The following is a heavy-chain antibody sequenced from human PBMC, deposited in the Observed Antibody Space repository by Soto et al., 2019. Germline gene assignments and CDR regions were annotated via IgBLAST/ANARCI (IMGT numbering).Heavy chain of an antibody. Sequence: GESLKISCTGVGYSFTSYWIGWVRQMPGKGLEWMGIIYPGDSDTRYSPSFQGQVTISADKSITTAYLQWSSLKASDTAMYYCARGYCTATICDPWFDPWGQGTLVTVSS. D-gene: IGHD2-8*02. CDR2: IYPGDSDT. J-gene: IGHJ5*02. CDR1: GYSFTSYW. CDR3: ARGYCTATICDPWFDP. V-gene: IGHV5-51*01.